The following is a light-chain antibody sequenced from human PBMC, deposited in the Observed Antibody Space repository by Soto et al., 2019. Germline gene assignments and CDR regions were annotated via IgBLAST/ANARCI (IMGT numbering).Light chain of an antibody. CDR1: SSDIGNHNL. V-gene: IGLV2-23*01. CDR2: EDN. CDR3: CTDAGTTTPLYV. J-gene: IGLJ1*01. Sequence: QSVLTQPASVSGSPGQSITISCTETSSDIGNHNLVSWYQQHPGKAPKLMIYEDNKRPSEVSGRFSGSKSGNTASLTISGLQAEDEADYYCCTDAGTTTPLYVFGTGTKLTVL.